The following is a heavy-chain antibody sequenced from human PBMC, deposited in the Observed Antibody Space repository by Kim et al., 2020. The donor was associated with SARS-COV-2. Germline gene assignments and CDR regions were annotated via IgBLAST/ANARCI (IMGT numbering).Heavy chain of an antibody. V-gene: IGHV3-48*02. CDR3: ARDSVAGTNSFDY. Sequence: YADSVKGRFTISRDNAKNSLYLQMNSLRDEDTAVYYCARDSVAGTNSFDYWGQGTLVTVSS. J-gene: IGHJ4*02. D-gene: IGHD6-19*01.